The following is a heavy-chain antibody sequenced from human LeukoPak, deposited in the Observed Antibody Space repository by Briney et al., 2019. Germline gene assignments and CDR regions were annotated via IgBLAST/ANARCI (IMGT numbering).Heavy chain of an antibody. D-gene: IGHD1-26*01. J-gene: IGHJ3*02. CDR2: ISSSSYI. V-gene: IGHV3-21*01. CDR1: GFTFSSYS. CDR3: ARQAIVDAFDI. Sequence: PGGSLRLSCAASGFTFSSYSMNWVRQAPGKGLEWVSSISSSSYIYYADSVKGRFTISRDNAKNSLYLQMNSLRAEDTAVYYCARQAIVDAFDIWGQGTMVTVSS.